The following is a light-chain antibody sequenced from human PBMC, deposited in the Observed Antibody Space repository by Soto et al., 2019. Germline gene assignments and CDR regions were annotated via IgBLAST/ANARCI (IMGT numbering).Light chain of an antibody. CDR1: QSVSSSY. Sequence: EVVLTQSTGTLSLSPGERATLSFSSSQSVSSSYLAWYQQKPGQAPRLLIYGASSRATGIPDRFSGSGSGTDFTLTISRLEPEDFAVYYCQQYGSSPSITFGQGTLLEIK. V-gene: IGKV3-20*01. CDR2: GAS. CDR3: QQYGSSPSIT. J-gene: IGKJ5*01.